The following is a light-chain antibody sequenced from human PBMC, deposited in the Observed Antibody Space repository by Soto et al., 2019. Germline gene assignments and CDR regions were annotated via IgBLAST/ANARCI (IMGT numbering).Light chain of an antibody. J-gene: IGKJ2*01. CDR3: QQYKNWRT. V-gene: IGKV3-15*01. CDR1: QSVSSN. CDR2: ATS. Sequence: EIVMTQSPATLSVSPGERATLSCRASQSVSSNLAWYQQKPGQAPRLLIYATSTWATGIPARFSGSGSGTEFTRTIISLQSEDSAVYYCQQYKNWRTFGQGTKLEIK.